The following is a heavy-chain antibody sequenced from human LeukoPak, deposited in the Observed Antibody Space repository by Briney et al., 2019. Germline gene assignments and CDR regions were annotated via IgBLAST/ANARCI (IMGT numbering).Heavy chain of an antibody. CDR1: GGSISSYY. CDR2: IYYSGST. CDR3: ARDHSSGWYRGAFDI. D-gene: IGHD6-19*01. J-gene: IGHJ3*02. V-gene: IGHV4-59*01. Sequence: SETLSLACTVSGGSISSYYWSWIRQPPGKGLEWIGYIYYSGSTNYNPSLKSRVTISVDTSKNQFSLKLSSVTAADTAMYYCARDHSSGWYRGAFDIWGQGTRLTVSS.